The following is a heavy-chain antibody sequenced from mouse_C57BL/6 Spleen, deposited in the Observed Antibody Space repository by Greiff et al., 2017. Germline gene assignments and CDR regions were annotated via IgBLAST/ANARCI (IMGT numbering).Heavy chain of an antibody. CDR3: ARHEDGLAHWYFDV. D-gene: IGHD2-13*01. CDR1: GYTFTEYT. V-gene: IGHV1-62-2*01. J-gene: IGHJ1*03. Sequence: VKLMESGAELVKPGASVKLSCTASGYTFTEYTIHWVKQRSGQGLEWIGWFYPGSGSIKYNEKFKDKATLTTDKSSSTVYMELSRLTSEDSAVYFCARHEDGLAHWYFDVWGTGTTVTVSS. CDR2: FYPGSGSI.